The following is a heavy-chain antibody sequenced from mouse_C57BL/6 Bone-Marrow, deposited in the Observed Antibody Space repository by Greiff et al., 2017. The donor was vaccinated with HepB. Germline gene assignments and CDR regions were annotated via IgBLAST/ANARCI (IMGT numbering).Heavy chain of an antibody. V-gene: IGHV5-6*01. Sequence: EVQRVESGGDLVKPGGSLKLSCAASGFTFSSYGMSWVRQTPDKRLEWVATISSGGSYTYYPDSVKGRFTISRDNAKNTLYLQMSSLKSEDTAMYYCARKSFYYGSSYRYFDVWGTGTTVTVSS. CDR3: ARKSFYYGSSYRYFDV. D-gene: IGHD1-1*01. CDR1: GFTFSSYG. J-gene: IGHJ1*03. CDR2: ISSGGSYT.